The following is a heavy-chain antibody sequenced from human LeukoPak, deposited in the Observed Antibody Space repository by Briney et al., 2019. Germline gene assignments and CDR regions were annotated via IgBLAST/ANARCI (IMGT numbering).Heavy chain of an antibody. D-gene: IGHD6-13*01. CDR1: GGTFSGYA. J-gene: IGHJ4*02. Sequence: ASVKVSCEASGGTFSGYAISWVRQAPGQGLEWMGWISAYNGNTNYAQKLQGRVTMTTDTSTSTAYMELRSLRSDDTAVYYCARDGGSIAAAGTGGNYFDYWGQGTLVTVSS. CDR2: ISAYNGNT. CDR3: ARDGGSIAAAGTGGNYFDY. V-gene: IGHV1-18*01.